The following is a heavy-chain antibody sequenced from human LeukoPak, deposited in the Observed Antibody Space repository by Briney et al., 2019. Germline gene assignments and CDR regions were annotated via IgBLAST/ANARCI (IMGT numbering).Heavy chain of an antibody. D-gene: IGHD1-26*01. CDR3: ARDKSGSYSRNIFDY. Sequence: GASVKVSCKASGYTFTGYYMHWVRQAPGQGLEWMGWINPNSGGTNYAQKFQGRVTMTRDTSISTAYMELSRLRSDDTAVYYCARDKSGSYSRNIFDYWGQGTLVTVSS. CDR2: INPNSGGT. V-gene: IGHV1-2*02. CDR1: GYTFTGYY. J-gene: IGHJ4*02.